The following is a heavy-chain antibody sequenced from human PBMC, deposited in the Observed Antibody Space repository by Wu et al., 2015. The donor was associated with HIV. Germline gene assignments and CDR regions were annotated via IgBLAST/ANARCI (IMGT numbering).Heavy chain of an antibody. Sequence: QLQQWGAGLLKPSETLSLTCAVYGGSFSGYYWSWIRQPPGKGLEWIGEINHSGSTNYNPSLKSRVTISVDTSKNQFSLKLSSVTAADTAVYYCARGAGGYFDYWGQGTLVTVSS. CDR2: INHSGST. CDR1: GGSFSGYY. CDR3: ARGAGGYFDY. V-gene: IGHV4-34*01. D-gene: IGHD3-10*01. J-gene: IGHJ4*02.